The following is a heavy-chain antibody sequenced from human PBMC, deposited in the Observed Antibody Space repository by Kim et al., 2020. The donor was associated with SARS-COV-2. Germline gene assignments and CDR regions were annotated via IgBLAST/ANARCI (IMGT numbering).Heavy chain of an antibody. V-gene: IGHV4-4*07. CDR3: ARGGASSEWFGS. J-gene: IGHJ5*01. Sequence: SETLSLTCTVSGASISTYYWSWIRQPAGKGLEWIGWIHHSGSSNYNSSLKSRVALSLDTTNNQFSLKLTSVTVPDTAVYYCARGGASSEWFGSWAQGTLVTVSS. CDR1: GASISTYY. D-gene: IGHD6-19*01. CDR2: IHHSGSS.